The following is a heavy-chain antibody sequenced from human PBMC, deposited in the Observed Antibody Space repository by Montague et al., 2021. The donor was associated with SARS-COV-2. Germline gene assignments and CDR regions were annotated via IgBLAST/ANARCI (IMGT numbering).Heavy chain of an antibody. Sequence: SETLSLTCAVYVESFSGFFWSWIRQPPGKGLEWIAEINDRGVTNYNYNPSLGSRVTISADTSKNQFSLKLRSVTAADTAVYYCARWDPQTLTVISLRGKSANDYWGQGTLVTVSS. D-gene: IGHD4-11*01. V-gene: IGHV4-34*01. CDR1: VESFSGFF. J-gene: IGHJ4*02. CDR2: INDRGVTNY. CDR3: ARWDPQTLTVISLRGKSANDY.